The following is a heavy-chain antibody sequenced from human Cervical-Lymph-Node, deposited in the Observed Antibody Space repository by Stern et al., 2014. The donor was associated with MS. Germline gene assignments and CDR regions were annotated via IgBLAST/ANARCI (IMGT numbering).Heavy chain of an antibody. J-gene: IGHJ5*01. Sequence: QVQLVQSGAEVRKPGASVKVSCKASGYTFTSDDINWVRQAPGQGLEWMGWMNPDTGDTGFAQKFQGRVTMTRDTSITTAFMELSNLTSDDTAVYYCTKAWDSWGPGSLIIVSS. V-gene: IGHV1-8*01. CDR2: MNPDTGDT. CDR1: GYTFTSDD. CDR3: TKAWDS.